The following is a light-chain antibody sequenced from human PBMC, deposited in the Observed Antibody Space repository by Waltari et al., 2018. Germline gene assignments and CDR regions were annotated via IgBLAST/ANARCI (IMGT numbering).Light chain of an antibody. CDR3: SSYTSSSTYV. CDR1: SSDVGGSNS. Sequence: QSALTQPASVSGSPGQSITISCPGTSSDVGGSNSVSWYQQHPGKAPKLMIYDVSKRPSGVSNRFSGSKSGNTASLTISGLQAEDEADYYCSSYTSSSTYVFGTGTKVTVL. V-gene: IGLV2-14*01. J-gene: IGLJ1*01. CDR2: DVS.